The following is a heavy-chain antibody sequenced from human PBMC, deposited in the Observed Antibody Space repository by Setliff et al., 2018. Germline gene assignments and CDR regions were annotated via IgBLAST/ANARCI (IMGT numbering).Heavy chain of an antibody. CDR3: VPGRGS. CDR2: IRFDGSHE. V-gene: IGHV3-30*02. J-gene: IGHJ5*02. D-gene: IGHD6-25*01. Sequence: PGGSLRLSCAASGFTFNSYGMYWVRQAPGKGLEWVAYIRFDGSHEYYGDSVKGRFTISRDISTNTLYLQMNSLRAEDAAVYYCVPGRGSWGQGALVTVSS. CDR1: GFTFNSYG.